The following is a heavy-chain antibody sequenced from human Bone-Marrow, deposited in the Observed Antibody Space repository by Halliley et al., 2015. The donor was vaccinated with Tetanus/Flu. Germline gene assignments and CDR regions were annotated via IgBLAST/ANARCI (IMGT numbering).Heavy chain of an antibody. V-gene: IGHV1-18*01. CDR2: IPSNNFNT. D-gene: IGHD4-4*01. J-gene: IGHJ4*02. Sequence: GWIPSNNFNTNYAQRLQDRVTMTTDTSTSTAYMELRGLRSDDTAVYYCARAGVDDYSGNSLVYWGQGTLVTVSS. CDR3: ARAGVDDYSGNSLVY.